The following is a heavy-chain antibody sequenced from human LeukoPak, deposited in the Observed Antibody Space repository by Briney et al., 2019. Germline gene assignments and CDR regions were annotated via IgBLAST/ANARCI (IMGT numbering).Heavy chain of an antibody. J-gene: IGHJ4*02. D-gene: IGHD2-15*01. CDR3: ARARRDCRGGTCYSYYFDY. CDR2: ISSSGSTI. CDR1: GFTFSDYY. Sequence: PGGSLRLSCAASGFTFSDYYMSWIRQAPGKGLEWVSYISSSGSTIYYADSVKGRFTISRDNAKNSLYLQMNSLRAEDTAVYYCARARRDCRGGTCYSYYFDYWGQGTQVTVSP. V-gene: IGHV3-11*04.